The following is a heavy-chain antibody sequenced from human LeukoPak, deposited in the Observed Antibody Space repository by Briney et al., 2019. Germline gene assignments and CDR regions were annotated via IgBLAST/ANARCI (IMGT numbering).Heavy chain of an antibody. Sequence: GGSLRLSCAASGFTFSTYWMTWVRQAPGKGLEWVANIKPDGSEKYYVDSVKGRFTISRDNAKNSVSLQMNSLRAEDTAVFYCARALRVDTIFGVVKNWFDPWGQGTLVTVSS. CDR2: IKPDGSEK. J-gene: IGHJ5*02. D-gene: IGHD3-3*01. CDR3: ARALRVDTIFGVVKNWFDP. V-gene: IGHV3-7*01. CDR1: GFTFSTYW.